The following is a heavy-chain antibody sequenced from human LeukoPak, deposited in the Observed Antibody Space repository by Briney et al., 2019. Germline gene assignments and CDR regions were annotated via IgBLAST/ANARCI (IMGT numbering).Heavy chain of an antibody. Sequence: PGGSLRLSCAVAGVSINNYWMHLVRQAPGKGLVWVSRINSDGRSTTYADSVKGRFTISRDNAKNTLYLQVNSLTVEDTAIYYCTINRDPGAYGKFDPWGQGTLVTVSS. CDR2: INSDGRST. V-gene: IGHV3-74*03. CDR3: TINRDPGAYGKFDP. CDR1: GVSINNYW. D-gene: IGHD3-16*01. J-gene: IGHJ5*02.